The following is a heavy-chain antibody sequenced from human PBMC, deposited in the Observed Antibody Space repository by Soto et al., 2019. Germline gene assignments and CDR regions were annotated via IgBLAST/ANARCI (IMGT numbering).Heavy chain of an antibody. Sequence: ASVKVSCKASGYTFTGYYMHWVRQAPGQGLEWMGWINPNSGGTNYAQKFQGWVTMTRDTSISTAYMELSRLRSDDTAVYYCARDHVTIRNGGSSSPYPLYYMDVWDKGTTVTVSS. J-gene: IGHJ6*03. V-gene: IGHV1-2*04. CDR3: ARDHVTIRNGGSSSPYPLYYMDV. D-gene: IGHD6-13*01. CDR2: INPNSGGT. CDR1: GYTFTGYY.